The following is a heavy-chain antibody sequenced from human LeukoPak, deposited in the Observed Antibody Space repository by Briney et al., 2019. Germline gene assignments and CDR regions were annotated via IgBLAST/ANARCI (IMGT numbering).Heavy chain of an antibody. V-gene: IGHV3-30*02. J-gene: IGHJ4*02. CDR2: IRYDGSNQ. CDR1: GFTFNSYG. CDR3: AKDLGIAVAGALDY. Sequence: GGSLRLSCAASGFTFNSYGMHWVRQAPGKGLEWVAFIRYDGSNQYYADSVKGRFTISRDNSKNTLYLQMNSLRAEDTAVYSCAKDLGIAVAGALDYWGQGTLVTVSS. D-gene: IGHD6-19*01.